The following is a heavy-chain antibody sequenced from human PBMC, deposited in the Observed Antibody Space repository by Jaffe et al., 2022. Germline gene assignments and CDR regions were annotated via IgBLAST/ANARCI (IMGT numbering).Heavy chain of an antibody. J-gene: IGHJ4*02. Sequence: EVQLVESGGVVVQPGGSLRLSCAASGFTFDDYAMHWVRQAPGKGLEWVSLISWDGGSTYYADSVKGRFTISRDNSKNSLYLQMNSLRAEDTALYYCAKDIPGSAAKHYKGLGFDYWGQGTLVTVSS. CDR2: ISWDGGST. V-gene: IGHV3-43D*04. CDR1: GFTFDDYA. CDR3: AKDIPGSAAKHYKGLGFDY. D-gene: IGHD2-2*01.